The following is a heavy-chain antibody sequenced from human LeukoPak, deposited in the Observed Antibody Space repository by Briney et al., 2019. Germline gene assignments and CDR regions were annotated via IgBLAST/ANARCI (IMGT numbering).Heavy chain of an antibody. J-gene: IGHJ6*03. CDR1: GGSISSGSYY. D-gene: IGHD3-22*01. V-gene: IGHV4-61*01. Sequence: SETLSLTCTVSGGSISSGSYYWSWIRQPPGKGPEWIGYIYYSGSTNYNPSLKSRVTISLDTSKNQFSLKLSSVTAADTAVYYCARVSYDSSGYSYYYYYYMDVWGKGTTVTISS. CDR2: IYYSGST. CDR3: ARVSYDSSGYSYYYYYYMDV.